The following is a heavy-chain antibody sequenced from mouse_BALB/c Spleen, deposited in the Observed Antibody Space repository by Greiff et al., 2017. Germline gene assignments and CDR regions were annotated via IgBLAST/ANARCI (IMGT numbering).Heavy chain of an antibody. CDR3: ARVYDYDPYYYAMDY. CDR1: GFTFSSYA. CDR2: ISSGGST. J-gene: IGHJ4*01. Sequence: EVKLVESGGGLVKPGGSLKLSCAASGFTFSSYAMSWVRQTPEKRLEWVASISSGGSTYYPDSVKGRFTISRDNARNILYLQMSSLRSEDTAMYYCARVYDYDPYYYAMDYWGQGTSVTVSS. V-gene: IGHV5-6-5*01. D-gene: IGHD2-4*01.